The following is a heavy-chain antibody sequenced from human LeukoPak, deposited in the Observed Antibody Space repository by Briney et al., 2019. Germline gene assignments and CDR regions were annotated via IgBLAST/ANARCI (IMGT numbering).Heavy chain of an antibody. V-gene: IGHV3-64*04. J-gene: IGHJ4*02. CDR1: GFTFSSYA. D-gene: IGHD3-10*01. CDR2: ISSNGGST. CDR3: ATMAGRGFDQ. Sequence: PGGSLRLSCSASGFTFSSYAMHWVRQAPGKGLEYVSAISSNGGSTYYADSVKGRFTISRDNSKNTLYLQMNSLRAEDTAVYYCATMAGRGFDQWGQGTLVTVSS.